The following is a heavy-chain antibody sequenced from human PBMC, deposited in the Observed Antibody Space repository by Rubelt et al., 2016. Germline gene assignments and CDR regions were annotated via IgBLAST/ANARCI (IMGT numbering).Heavy chain of an antibody. V-gene: IGHV4-39*07. CDR2: IFYSGST. D-gene: IGHD2-15*01. CDR3: ARDAVVGAFDY. Sequence: QLQLQESGPGLVKPSETLSLTCTVPGGSISSSSYYWGWIRQPPGKGLEWIGSIFYSGSTYYNPSLKSRVTISVDTSKNQFSLKLSSVTAADTAVYYCARDAVVGAFDYWGQGTLVTVSS. J-gene: IGHJ4*02. CDR1: GGSISSSSYY.